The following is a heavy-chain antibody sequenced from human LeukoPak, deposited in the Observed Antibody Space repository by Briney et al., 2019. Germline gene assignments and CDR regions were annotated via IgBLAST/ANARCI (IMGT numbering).Heavy chain of an antibody. D-gene: IGHD3-9*01. CDR2: ISGSGGST. CDR3: AKEYDILTGYYAFDI. CDR1: GFTFSSYG. Sequence: GGTLRLSCAASGFTFSSYGMSWVRQAPGKGLEWVSAISGSGGSTYYADSVKGRFTISRDNSKNTLYLQMNSLRAEDTAVYYCAKEYDILTGYYAFDIWGQGTMVTVSS. V-gene: IGHV3-23*01. J-gene: IGHJ3*02.